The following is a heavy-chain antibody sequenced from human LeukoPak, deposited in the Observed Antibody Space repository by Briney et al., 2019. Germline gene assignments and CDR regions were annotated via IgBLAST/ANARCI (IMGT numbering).Heavy chain of an antibody. V-gene: IGHV3-23*01. J-gene: IGHJ4*02. Sequence: GGSLRLSCAASGFTFSSYAMSWVRQAPGKGLDWVSAISGSGASTSYADSVKGRFTVSRDNSKNTLYLQMNSLRGEDTAVYYCAKHRSGSYSGHGYWGQGTLVTVSS. CDR1: GFTFSSYA. D-gene: IGHD3-10*01. CDR2: ISGSGAST. CDR3: AKHRSGSYSGHGY.